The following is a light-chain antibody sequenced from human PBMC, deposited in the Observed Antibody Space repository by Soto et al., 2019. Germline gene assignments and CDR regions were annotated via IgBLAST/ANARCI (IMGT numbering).Light chain of an antibody. V-gene: IGLV1-40*01. CDR3: QSYDSSLSGSIV. CDR1: SSNIGAGYD. J-gene: IGLJ1*01. CDR2: GNS. Sequence: QSVLTQPPSVSGAPWQRVTISCTGSSSNIGAGYDVHWYQQLPGTAPKLLIYGNSNRPSGVPDRFSGSKSGTSASLAITGLQAEDEADYYCQSYDSSLSGSIVFGTGTKVTVL.